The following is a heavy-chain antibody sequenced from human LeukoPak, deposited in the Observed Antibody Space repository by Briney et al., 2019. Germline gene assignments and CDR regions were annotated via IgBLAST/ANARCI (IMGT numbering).Heavy chain of an antibody. CDR3: ARDSSSWYGNWFDP. CDR1: GGSISSGSYY. D-gene: IGHD6-13*01. Sequence: SETLSLTCTVSGGSISSGSYYWSWIRQPAGKGLEWIGRIYTSGSTNYNPSLKSRVTISVDTSKNQFSLKLSSVTAADTAVYYCARDSSSWYGNWFDPWGQGTLVTVSS. CDR2: IYTSGST. V-gene: IGHV4-61*02. J-gene: IGHJ5*02.